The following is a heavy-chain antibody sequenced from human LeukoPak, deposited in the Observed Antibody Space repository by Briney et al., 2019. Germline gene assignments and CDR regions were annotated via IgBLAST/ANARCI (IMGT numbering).Heavy chain of an antibody. Sequence: GRSLRLSCAASGFTFSSYAMHWVRQAPGKGLEWVAVISYDGSNKYYADSVKGRFTISRDNSKNTLYLQMDSLRDDDTAVYYCARLPRFWGQGTLVTVSS. V-gene: IGHV3-30*01. CDR1: GFTFSSYA. CDR2: ISYDGSNK. J-gene: IGHJ4*02. CDR3: ARLPRF.